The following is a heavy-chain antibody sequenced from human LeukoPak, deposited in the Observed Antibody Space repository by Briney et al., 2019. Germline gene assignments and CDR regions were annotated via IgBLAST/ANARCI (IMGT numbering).Heavy chain of an antibody. J-gene: IGHJ6*04. Sequence: GGSLRLSCAASGFTFSSYGMSWVRQAPGKGLEWVSAVSGSGVSTFYADSVKGRFTISRDNSKNTLYLQMNSLRVEDTAVYYCAKLRDIVATRYITALDVWGKGTTVTISS. CDR2: VSGSGVST. D-gene: IGHD5-12*01. CDR1: GFTFSSYG. V-gene: IGHV3-23*01. CDR3: AKLRDIVATRYITALDV.